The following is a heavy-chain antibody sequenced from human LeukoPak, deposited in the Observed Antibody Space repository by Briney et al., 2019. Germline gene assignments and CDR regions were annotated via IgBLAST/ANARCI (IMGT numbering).Heavy chain of an antibody. CDR2: IYKIGTT. J-gene: IGHJ4*02. CDR3: VIGVGWQPDY. V-gene: IGHV4-59*02. Sequence: PSETLSLTCTVFGDSVTGYFLNWVRQPPGKGLEWIGHIYKIGTTNYNPSLKSRLTISADTSKNQFSLQLRSVTAAGTAVYYCVIGVGWQPDYWGQGALVTLSS. CDR1: GDSVTGYF. D-gene: IGHD2-15*01.